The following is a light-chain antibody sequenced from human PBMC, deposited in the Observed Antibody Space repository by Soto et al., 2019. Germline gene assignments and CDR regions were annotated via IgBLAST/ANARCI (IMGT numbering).Light chain of an antibody. V-gene: IGLV3-21*02. CDR1: NIGGKS. CDR2: ADS. Sequence: SYELTQPPSVSVAPGQTARITCGGNNIGGKSVHWYQQKPGQAPVLVVYADSDRPSGIPERFSGSNSGNTATLTISRVEAGDETDYYCQVWDSSSDHLVFGGGTKLTVL. J-gene: IGLJ2*01. CDR3: QVWDSSSDHLV.